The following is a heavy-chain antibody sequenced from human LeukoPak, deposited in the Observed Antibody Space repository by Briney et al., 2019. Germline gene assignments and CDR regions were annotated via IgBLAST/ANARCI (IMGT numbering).Heavy chain of an antibody. Sequence: SETLSLTCTVSGGSISSGGYYWSWIRQHPGKGLEWIGYIYYSGSTYYNPSLKSRVTISVDTSKNQFSLKLSSVTAADTAVYYCARDGNGYSLGDYYGMDVWGQGTTVTVSS. V-gene: IGHV4-31*03. J-gene: IGHJ6*02. CDR3: ARDGNGYSLGDYYGMDV. CDR1: GGSISSGGYY. D-gene: IGHD5-18*01. CDR2: IYYSGST.